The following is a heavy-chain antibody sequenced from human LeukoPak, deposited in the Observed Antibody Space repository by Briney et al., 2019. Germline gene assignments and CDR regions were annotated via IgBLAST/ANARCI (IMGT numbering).Heavy chain of an antibody. J-gene: IGHJ3*02. CDR2: IYYSGST. CDR3: ASPLSGWAFDI. CDR1: GGSFSSYY. V-gene: IGHV4-59*01. Sequence: SETLSLTCAVYGGSFSSYYWSWIRQPPGKGLEWIGYIYYSGSTNYNPSLKSRVTISVDTSKNQFSLKLSSVTAADTAVYYCASPLSGWAFDIWGQGTMVTVSS. D-gene: IGHD3-16*02.